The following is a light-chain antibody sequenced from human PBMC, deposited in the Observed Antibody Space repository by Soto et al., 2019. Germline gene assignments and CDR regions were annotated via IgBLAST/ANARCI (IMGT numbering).Light chain of an antibody. Sequence: QSVLTQPASVSGSPGQSITISCTGTNSDVGGYNYVSWYQQLPGKAPKLMIYEVSLRPSDVSNRFSGSKSANTASLTISGLQAEDEAEYYCSSFTSSSTLHVFGTGTKLTVL. CDR3: SSFTSSSTLHV. CDR2: EVS. J-gene: IGLJ1*01. V-gene: IGLV2-14*01. CDR1: NSDVGGYNY.